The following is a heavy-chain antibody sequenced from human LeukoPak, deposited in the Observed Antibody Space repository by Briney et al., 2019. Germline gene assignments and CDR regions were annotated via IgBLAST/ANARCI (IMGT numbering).Heavy chain of an antibody. CDR3: ARERWGSSSGGFDD. CDR1: GGSLSSYY. V-gene: IGHV4-4*07. D-gene: IGHD6-6*01. CDR2: VYTSGNT. Sequence: SETLSLTCTVSGGSLSSYYWSWIRQPAGKGLEWIGRVYTSGNTNYNPSLKSRVTMSVDTSKSQFSLKLSSVTAADTAVYYCARERWGSSSGGFDDWGQGTLVTVSS. J-gene: IGHJ4*02.